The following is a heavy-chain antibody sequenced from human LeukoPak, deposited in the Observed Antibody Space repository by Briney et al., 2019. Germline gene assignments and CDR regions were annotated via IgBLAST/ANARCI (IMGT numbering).Heavy chain of an antibody. J-gene: IGHJ4*02. CDR2: MYYSGSP. Sequence: SETLSLTCTVSGGSISSNNYYWGWIRQPPGKGLQWIGSMYYSGSPYYNPSLKSRVTISLDTSKNQFSLKLSSVTAADTAVYYCARGANWGSPDYWGQGTLVTVSS. D-gene: IGHD7-27*01. CDR1: GGSISSNNYY. CDR3: ARGANWGSPDY. V-gene: IGHV4-39*07.